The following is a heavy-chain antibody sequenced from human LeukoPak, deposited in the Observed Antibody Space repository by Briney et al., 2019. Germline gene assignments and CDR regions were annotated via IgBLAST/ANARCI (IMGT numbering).Heavy chain of an antibody. J-gene: IGHJ6*03. Sequence: ASVKVSCKASGYTFTGYYMHWVRQAPGQGLEWMGRINPNSGGTNYAQKFQGRVTMTRDTSISTAYMELSRLRSDDTAVYYCAGDHGVVAAYPDYYYMDVWGKGTTVTVSS. CDR1: GYTFTGYY. V-gene: IGHV1-2*06. CDR2: INPNSGGT. CDR3: AGDHGVVAAYPDYYYMDV. D-gene: IGHD2-15*01.